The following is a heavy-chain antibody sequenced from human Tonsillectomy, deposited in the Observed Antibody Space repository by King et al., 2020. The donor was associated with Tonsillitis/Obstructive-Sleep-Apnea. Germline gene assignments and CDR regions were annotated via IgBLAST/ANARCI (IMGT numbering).Heavy chain of an antibody. CDR2: INPSVGVT. V-gene: IGHV1-46*01. Sequence: QLVQSGAEVKKPGASVKLSCKASVYTFTRYYIHWVRQAPGQGLEWMGIINPSVGVTTYAQKFQGRLTVTRDTSTSTVYMGLSRLTSEDTAVYYCARDDVIGRYFDYWGQGTLVTVSS. CDR1: VYTFTRYY. D-gene: IGHD3-16*02. J-gene: IGHJ4*02. CDR3: ARDDVIGRYFDY.